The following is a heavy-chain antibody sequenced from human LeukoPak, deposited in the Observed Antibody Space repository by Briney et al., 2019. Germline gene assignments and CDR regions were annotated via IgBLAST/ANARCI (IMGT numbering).Heavy chain of an antibody. V-gene: IGHV3-74*01. CDR1: GFTFSDYW. J-gene: IGHJ4*02. D-gene: IGHD6-19*01. CDR3: AREVYSSHYYFDY. CDR2: MNNNGDRI. Sequence: PGGSLRLSCTASGFTFSDYWMHWVRHPPGKGPVWVSRMNNNGDRITYADSVKGRFTISRDNAKNTLYLQMSSLRAEDMAVYYCAREVYSSHYYFDYWGQGTLVTVSS.